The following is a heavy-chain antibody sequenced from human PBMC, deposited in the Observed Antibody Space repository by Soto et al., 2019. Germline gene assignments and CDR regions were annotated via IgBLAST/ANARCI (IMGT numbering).Heavy chain of an antibody. CDR1: GDSVSSNSAA. Sequence: SQTLSLTCAISGDSVSSNSAAWDWIRQSPSRGLEWLGRTYYRSKWYNDYAVSVKSRITINPDTSKNQFSLQLNSVTPEDTAVYYCARRRVRWLPGVVDYYYGMDVWGQGTTVTVSS. V-gene: IGHV6-1*01. CDR2: TYYRSKWYN. J-gene: IGHJ6*02. CDR3: ARRRVRWLPGVVDYYYGMDV. D-gene: IGHD5-18*01.